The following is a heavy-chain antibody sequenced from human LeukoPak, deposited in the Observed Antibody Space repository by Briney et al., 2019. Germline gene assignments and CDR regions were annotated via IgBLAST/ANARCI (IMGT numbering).Heavy chain of an antibody. CDR3: AKDTGYSYGLGGMDV. J-gene: IGHJ6*02. V-gene: IGHV3-7*01. Sequence: GGSLRLSCAASGFTFSSYWMSWVRQAPGKGLEWVANIKQDGSEKYYVDSVKGRFTISRDNAKNSLYLQMNSLRGEDTAVYYCAKDTGYSYGLGGMDVWGQGTTVTVSS. CDR1: GFTFSSYW. CDR2: IKQDGSEK. D-gene: IGHD5-18*01.